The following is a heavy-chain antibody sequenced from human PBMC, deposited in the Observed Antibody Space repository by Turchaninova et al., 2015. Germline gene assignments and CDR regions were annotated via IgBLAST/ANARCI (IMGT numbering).Heavy chain of an antibody. CDR1: GFTFRSYW. CDR3: ARDEMTTVTPCDY. D-gene: IGHD4-17*01. Sequence: EVQLVESGGGLVQPGGSLRLSCAASGFTFRSYWLSWVRQAPGKGLGWVDKKKQEVKDKHYVDVVKGRFPNSRDNAKNSLYLQMNNLRAEDTAVYYCARDEMTTVTPCDYWGQGTLVTVSS. CDR2: KKQEVKDK. J-gene: IGHJ4*02. V-gene: IGHV3-7*01.